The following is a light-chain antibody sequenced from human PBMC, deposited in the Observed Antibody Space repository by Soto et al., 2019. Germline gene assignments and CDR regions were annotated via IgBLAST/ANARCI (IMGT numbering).Light chain of an antibody. CDR1: QSVSNN. V-gene: IGKV3-15*01. J-gene: IGKJ1*01. CDR3: QEYNNWPPWT. Sequence: ILMTQSPATPSVSPGERATLSCRASQSVSNNLAWYQQKPGQAPRLLIYDASTRATGIPARFSGGGSGTEFTHTITGLQSEDFAVYYCQEYNNWPPWTFGQGTKVEIK. CDR2: DAS.